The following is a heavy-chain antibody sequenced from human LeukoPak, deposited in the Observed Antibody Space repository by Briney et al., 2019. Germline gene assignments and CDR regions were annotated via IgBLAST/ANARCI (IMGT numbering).Heavy chain of an antibody. CDR1: GGSISSYY. CDR3: ARDEYSSSSVGYYYYGMDV. J-gene: IGHJ6*02. D-gene: IGHD6-6*01. V-gene: IGHV4-59*01. CDR2: IYYSGST. Sequence: PSETLSLTCTVSGGSISSYYWSWIRQPPGKGLEWIGYIYYSGSTNYNPSLKSPVTISVDTSKNQFSLKLSSVTAADTAVYYCARDEYSSSSVGYYYYGMDVWGQGTTVTVSS.